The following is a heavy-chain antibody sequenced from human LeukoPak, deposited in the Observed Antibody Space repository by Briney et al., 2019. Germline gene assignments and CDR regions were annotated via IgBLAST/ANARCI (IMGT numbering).Heavy chain of an antibody. CDR3: AKDNYGNRPRFDY. CDR1: GFTFSSYA. D-gene: IGHD4-23*01. Sequence: PGGSLRLSCAASGFTFSSYAMSWVRQTPGKGLEWVALISNDGSSQYYTDSVKGRFTISRDNSKNTLFLQLNSLGPEDTAVYYCAKDNYGNRPRFDYWGQGTLVIASS. CDR2: ISNDGSSQ. V-gene: IGHV3-30*18. J-gene: IGHJ4*02.